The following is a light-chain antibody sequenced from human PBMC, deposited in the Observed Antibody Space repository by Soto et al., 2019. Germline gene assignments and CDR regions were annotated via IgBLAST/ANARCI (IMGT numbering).Light chain of an antibody. CDR2: GAS. J-gene: IGKJ4*01. Sequence: EVVLTQSPGTLSLSPGERATLSCRASQAVSSLLLAWYQQKPGQAPRLLIYGASSRATGIPDRFSGSGSGTDFTLTVSRLEPEDFAVYYCQQHGTSPIFGGGTKVEIK. CDR1: QAVSSLL. V-gene: IGKV3-20*01. CDR3: QQHGTSPI.